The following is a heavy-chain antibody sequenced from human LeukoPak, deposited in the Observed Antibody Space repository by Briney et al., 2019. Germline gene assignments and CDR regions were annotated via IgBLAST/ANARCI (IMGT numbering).Heavy chain of an antibody. CDR1: GFTFSTYA. D-gene: IGHD6-19*01. Sequence: GGSLRLSCAASGFTFSTYAMSWVRQAPGKGLEWVSDINGSGGSTYYADSVKGRFTISRDNSKNTLYLQMNSLRAEDTAIYYCALNRGSGWYFHYWGQGTLVTVSS. CDR3: ALNRGSGWYFHY. CDR2: INGSGGST. J-gene: IGHJ4*02. V-gene: IGHV3-23*01.